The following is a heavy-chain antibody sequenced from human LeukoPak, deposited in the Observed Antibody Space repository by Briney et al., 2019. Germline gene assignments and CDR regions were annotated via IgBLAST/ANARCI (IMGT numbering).Heavy chain of an antibody. V-gene: IGHV4-59*08. J-gene: IGHJ4*02. Sequence: PSETLSLTCTVSGGSISSYYWSLIRQPPGKGLEWTGYIYYSGSTNYNPSLKSRLTISVDTSNNQFSLRLSSVTAADTAVYYCARSSPGYSSTSFDYWGQGTLVTVSS. D-gene: IGHD6-13*01. CDR1: GGSISSYY. CDR3: ARSSPGYSSTSFDY. CDR2: IYYSGST.